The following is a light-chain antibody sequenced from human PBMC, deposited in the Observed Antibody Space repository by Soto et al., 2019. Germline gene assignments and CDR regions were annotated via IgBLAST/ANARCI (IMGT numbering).Light chain of an antibody. CDR1: ALPKKY. J-gene: IGLJ3*02. V-gene: IGLV3-10*01. CDR2: EDS. CDR3: YSSDSNGDIWV. Sequence: SYELTXPPXXXXXXGQAARITCSGXALPKKYAYWYQQKSGQAPVLVIYEDSKRPSGIPERFSGSSSGTMATLTISGAQVEDEADYYCYSSDSNGDIWVFGGGTKLTVL.